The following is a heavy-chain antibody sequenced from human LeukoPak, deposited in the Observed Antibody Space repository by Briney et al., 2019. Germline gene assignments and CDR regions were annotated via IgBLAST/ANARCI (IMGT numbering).Heavy chain of an antibody. Sequence: GGSLRLSCAASGFTFSSYAMHWVRQAPGKGLEWVSSITGSAGSTYYADSVKGRFTISRDNSKNTLYLQMNSLRAEDTAVYYCAKDFRSYYYDTSGYFWDYWGQGTLVTVSS. CDR2: ITGSAGST. V-gene: IGHV3-23*01. CDR3: AKDFRSYYYDTSGYFWDY. D-gene: IGHD3-22*01. CDR1: GFTFSSYA. J-gene: IGHJ4*02.